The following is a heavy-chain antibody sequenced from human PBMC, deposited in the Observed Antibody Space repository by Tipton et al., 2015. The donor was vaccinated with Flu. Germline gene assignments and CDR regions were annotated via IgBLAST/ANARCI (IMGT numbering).Heavy chain of an antibody. J-gene: IGHJ4*02. D-gene: IGHD1-26*01. Sequence: TLSLTCTVSGASVSSSYWSWLRQPAGKGLEWIGYIYFSGYTKYNPSLKSRVIMSVDTSKNQFSLKLSSVTAADTAVYYCAREGNAVGATVDYWGQGTLVTVSS. CDR1: GASVSSSY. CDR2: IYFSGYT. V-gene: IGHV4-59*02. CDR3: AREGNAVGATVDY.